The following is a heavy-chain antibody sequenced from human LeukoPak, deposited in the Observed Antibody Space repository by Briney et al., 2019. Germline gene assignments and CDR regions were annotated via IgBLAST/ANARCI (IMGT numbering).Heavy chain of an antibody. CDR3: AKGLWFGESRSDY. D-gene: IGHD3-10*01. Sequence: GGSLRLSCAASGFTFSSYAMSWVRQAPGKGLEWVSAISGSGGSTYYADSVKGRFTISRDNSKNTLYLQMNSLRAEDTAVYCCAKGLWFGESRSDYWGQGTLVTVSS. CDR1: GFTFSSYA. CDR2: ISGSGGST. V-gene: IGHV3-23*01. J-gene: IGHJ4*02.